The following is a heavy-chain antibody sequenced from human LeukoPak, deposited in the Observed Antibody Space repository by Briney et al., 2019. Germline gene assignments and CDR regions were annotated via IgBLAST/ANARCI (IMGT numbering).Heavy chain of an antibody. CDR3: ARNEYASGIFDY. CDR2: MTPNSCNT. Sequence: ASVTVSCKASGYSFTNYDINWVRQAAGQGLEWVGWMTPNSCNTGYAQKFQGRITMTRDIPISTAYLELSSLTSEDTAVYYCARNEYASGIFDYWGQGVLVTVSA. CDR1: GYSFTNYD. V-gene: IGHV1-8*01. J-gene: IGHJ4*02. D-gene: IGHD3-10*01.